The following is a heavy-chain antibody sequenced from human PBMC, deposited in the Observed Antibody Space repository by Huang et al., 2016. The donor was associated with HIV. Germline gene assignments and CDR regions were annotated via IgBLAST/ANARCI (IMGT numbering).Heavy chain of an antibody. CDR2: IYPGDADT. Sequence: EVQLVQSGAEVKKPGESLKISCKGSGYRFRSNWIGWVRQMPGKGLEWMGSIYPGDADTRDSPSFQGQVTISADQSINTAYLQWSSLKASDTAMYYCARLIGSPSFYYGLDVWGQGTTVTVSS. V-gene: IGHV5-51*01. CDR3: ARLIGSPSFYYGLDV. J-gene: IGHJ6*02. D-gene: IGHD3-10*01. CDR1: GYRFRSNW.